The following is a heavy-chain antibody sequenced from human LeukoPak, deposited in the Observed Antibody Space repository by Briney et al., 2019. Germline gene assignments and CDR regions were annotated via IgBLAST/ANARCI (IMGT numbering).Heavy chain of an antibody. J-gene: IGHJ3*02. V-gene: IGHV3-11*01. CDR1: GFTFSDYY. Sequence: GGSLRLSCAASGFTFSDYYMSWIRQAPGKGLEWVSYIGSSGSTIYYADSVKGRFTISRDNAKNSLYLQMNSLRAEDTAVYYCARGIKYYYDSWGAFDIWGQGTMVTVSS. CDR2: IGSSGSTI. CDR3: ARGIKYYYDSWGAFDI. D-gene: IGHD3-22*01.